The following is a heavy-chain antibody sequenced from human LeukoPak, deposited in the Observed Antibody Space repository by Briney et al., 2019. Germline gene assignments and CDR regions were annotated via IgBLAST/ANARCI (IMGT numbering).Heavy chain of an antibody. D-gene: IGHD4-23*01. J-gene: IGHJ4*02. CDR1: GGAISNTSYY. CDR2: ASYSGST. CDR3: ARLRSYGGNRGIDY. Sequence: PSETLSLTCTVSGGAISNTSYYWGWIRQPPXXXXXXXXXASYSGSTYYNPSLESRVIISVDTSKNQFSLRLSSVTAADTAIYYCARLRSYGGNRGIDYWGQGTLVAVSS. V-gene: IGHV4-39*01.